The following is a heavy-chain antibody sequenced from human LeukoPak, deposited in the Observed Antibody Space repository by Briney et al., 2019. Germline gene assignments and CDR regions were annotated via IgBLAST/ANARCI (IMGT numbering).Heavy chain of an antibody. D-gene: IGHD5-18*01. CDR2: IYYSGST. J-gene: IGHJ4*02. CDR1: GGSISSGGYY. V-gene: IGHV4-31*03. Sequence: SQTLSLTCTVSGGSISSGGYYWSWIRQHPGKGLEWIGYIYYSGSTYYNPSLKSRVTISVDTSKNQFSLKLSSVTAADTAVYYCAGVDTAMVTVDYWGQGILVTVSS. CDR3: AGVDTAMVTVDY.